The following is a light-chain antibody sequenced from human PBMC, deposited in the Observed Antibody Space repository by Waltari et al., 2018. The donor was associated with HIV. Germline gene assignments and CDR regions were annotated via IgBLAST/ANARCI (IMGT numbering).Light chain of an antibody. J-gene: IGKJ4*01. V-gene: IGKV3-20*01. CDR1: QGVTNTY. CDR3: QQYDKSPLT. Sequence: VLTQSPGTLSLSPGERATLSCRASQGVTNTYLAWYQQKPGQAPRLLIYGASYRATGIPDRFSGSGSGTDFTLTISRLESEDFAVYYCQQYDKSPLTFGGGTKLEI. CDR2: GAS.